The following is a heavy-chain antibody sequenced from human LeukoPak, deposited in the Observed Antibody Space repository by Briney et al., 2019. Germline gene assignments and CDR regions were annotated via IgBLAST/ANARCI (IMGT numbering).Heavy chain of an antibody. CDR2: ISAYNGNT. J-gene: IGHJ4*02. D-gene: IGHD3-22*01. V-gene: IGHV1-18*01. CDR3: ARDVIDYESSGYYSIDY. CDR1: GYTFTSYG. Sequence: ASVTVSCTASGYTFTSYGISWVRQAPGQGGEWMGWISAYNGNTNYAQTLQGRVTMTTDTSTSTAYMELRSLRSDDTAVYYCARDVIDYESSGYYSIDYWGQGTLVTVSS.